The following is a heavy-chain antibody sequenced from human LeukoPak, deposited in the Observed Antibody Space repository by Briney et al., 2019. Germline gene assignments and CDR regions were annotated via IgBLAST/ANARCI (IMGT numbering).Heavy chain of an antibody. CDR3: TTDQPGGGRNFDY. CDR1: GFTFSNVW. D-gene: IGHD1-14*01. CDR2: IQSKTDGGTT. J-gene: IGHJ4*02. V-gene: IGHV3-15*01. Sequence: GGSLRLSCAASGFTFSNVWVSWVRPAPGEGREWVGRIQSKTDGGTTDYAAPVKRRFTISRDDSKNTLYLQMKSLKTEDTAVYYWTTDQPGGGRNFDYWGQGTLVTVSS.